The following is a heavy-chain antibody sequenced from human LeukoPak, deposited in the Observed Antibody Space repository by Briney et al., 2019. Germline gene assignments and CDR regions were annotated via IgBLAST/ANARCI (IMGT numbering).Heavy chain of an antibody. Sequence: ASVKVSCKASGYTFTSYGISWVRQAPGQGLEWMGWISACNGNTNYAQKLQGRLTMTRDTSTSTVYMELSSLRSEDTAVYYCARILGGNGYRPFDYWGQGTLVTVSS. CDR2: ISACNGNT. D-gene: IGHD2-21*01. CDR3: ARILGGNGYRPFDY. CDR1: GYTFTSYG. J-gene: IGHJ4*02. V-gene: IGHV1-18*01.